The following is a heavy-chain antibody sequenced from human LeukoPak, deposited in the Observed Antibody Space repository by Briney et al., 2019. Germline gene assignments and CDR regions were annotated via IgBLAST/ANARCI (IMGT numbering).Heavy chain of an antibody. J-gene: IGHJ4*02. CDR1: GGSISSYY. V-gene: IGHV4-59*01. CDR2: IYYSGST. Sequence: SETLSLTCTVSGGSISSYYWSWIRQPPGKGLEWIGYIYYSGSTNYNPSLKSRVTISVDTSKNQFSLKLSSVTAADTAVYYCARDGDRRDGYGLDYWGQGTLVTVSS. D-gene: IGHD5-24*01. CDR3: ARDGDRRDGYGLDY.